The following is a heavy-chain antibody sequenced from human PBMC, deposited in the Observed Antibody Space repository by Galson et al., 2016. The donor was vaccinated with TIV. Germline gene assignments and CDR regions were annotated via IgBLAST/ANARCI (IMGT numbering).Heavy chain of an antibody. CDR2: IGGIGTSP. D-gene: IGHD6-19*01. CDR3: AKDAQWLPAAYFDY. J-gene: IGHJ4*02. CDR1: GFTFSAYA. V-gene: IGHV3-23*01. Sequence: SLRLSCAASGFTFSAYAVNWVCQAPEKGLEWVSGIGGIGTSPYYAGSVKGRFTISRDNSRNTLYLQVNSLRAEDTALYYCAKDAQWLPAAYFDYWGQGILVTVSS.